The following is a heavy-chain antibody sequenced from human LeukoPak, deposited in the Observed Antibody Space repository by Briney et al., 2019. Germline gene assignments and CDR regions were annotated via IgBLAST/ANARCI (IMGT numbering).Heavy chain of an antibody. CDR2: TYYRSKWYT. CDR1: GDSVSSNSAA. V-gene: IGHV6-1*01. CDR3: AGDGGRFGEFPSLDY. Sequence: SQTLSLTFAIPGDSVSSNSAAWNWIRQSPSRGLEWLGRTYYRSKWYTDYALSVQSRITINPDTSKNQFSLQLNSVTPEDTAVYYCAGDGGRFGEFPSLDYWGQGTLVTVSS. D-gene: IGHD3-10*01. J-gene: IGHJ4*02.